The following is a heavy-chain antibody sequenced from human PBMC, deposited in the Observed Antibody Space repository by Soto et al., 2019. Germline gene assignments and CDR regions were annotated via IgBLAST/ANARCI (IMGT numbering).Heavy chain of an antibody. CDR1: GFTVSSNY. CDR2: IYSGGST. V-gene: IGHV3-53*01. Sequence: GGSLRLSCAASGFTVSSNYMSWVRQAPGKGLEWVSVIYSGGSTYYADSVKGRFTISRDNSKNTLYLQMNSLRAEDTAVYYCARSLAGPNWFDPWAREPWSPSPQ. J-gene: IGHJ5*02. CDR3: ARSLAGPNWFDP. D-gene: IGHD2-15*01.